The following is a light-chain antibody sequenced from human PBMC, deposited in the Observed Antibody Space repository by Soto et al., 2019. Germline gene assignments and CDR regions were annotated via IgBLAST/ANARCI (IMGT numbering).Light chain of an antibody. CDR2: GAS. J-gene: IGKJ1*01. CDR1: QSVSSN. V-gene: IGKV3-15*01. CDR3: QQYNNWPPWT. Sequence: EIVMTQYPATLSVSPGERATLSCRASQSVSSNLAWYQQKPGQAPRLLIYGASTRATRIPARFSGSGSGTEFTLTISSLQSEDFAVYYCQQYNNWPPWTFGQGTKVEIK.